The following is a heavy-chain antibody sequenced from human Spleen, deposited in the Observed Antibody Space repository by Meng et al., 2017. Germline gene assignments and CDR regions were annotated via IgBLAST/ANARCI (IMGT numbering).Heavy chain of an antibody. D-gene: IGHD4-11*01. CDR3: ARGPTTMAHDFDY. CDR2: INHSGST. V-gene: IGHV4-34*01. Sequence: PSGPLSPSCAVYGGYFSGYYWPWIRQPPGKGLEWIGEINHSGSTQYNPSLKSRVTISVDTSKYQFSLKLSSVTAADTAVYYCARGPTTMAHDFDYWGQGTLVTVSS. J-gene: IGHJ4*02. CDR1: GGYFSGYY.